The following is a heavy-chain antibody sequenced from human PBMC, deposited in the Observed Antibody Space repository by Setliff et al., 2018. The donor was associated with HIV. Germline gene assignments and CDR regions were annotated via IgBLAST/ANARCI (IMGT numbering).Heavy chain of an antibody. V-gene: IGHV4-4*02. J-gene: IGHJ4*02. D-gene: IGHD3-16*01. CDR2: IYHTGST. Sequence: SETLSLTCDVSGGSISSFNWWSWVRQSPGKGLEWIGEIYHTGSTNYSPSLKSRVTISVDTSKNQFSLKLSSVTATDTAVYYCARMLWRWGNYFDYWGQGTLVTVSS. CDR1: GGSISSFNW. CDR3: ARMLWRWGNYFDY.